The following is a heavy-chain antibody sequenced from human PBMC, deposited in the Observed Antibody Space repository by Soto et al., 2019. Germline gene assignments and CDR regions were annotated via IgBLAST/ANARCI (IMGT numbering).Heavy chain of an antibody. Sequence: EVQLVASGGGLVQPGGSLKLCCEASGFTFSGSAMHWVRQASGKGLEWVGRIRSKANSYAPEYAVSVKGRFTISRDDSRNTAYLQMNSLKAEDTAVYYCARGVYDLWSGHPKGLEYWGQGTVVTVSS. CDR2: IRSKANSYAP. V-gene: IGHV3-73*02. D-gene: IGHD3-3*01. J-gene: IGHJ4*02. CDR3: ARGVYDLWSGHPKGLEY. CDR1: GFTFSGSA.